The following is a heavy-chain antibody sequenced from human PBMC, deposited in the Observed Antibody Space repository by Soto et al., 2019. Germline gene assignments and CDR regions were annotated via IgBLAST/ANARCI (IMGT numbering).Heavy chain of an antibody. CDR3: AKGSNYYDSSGYYWGVFDY. CDR1: GFTFSSYA. CDR2: ISGSGGST. D-gene: IGHD3-22*01. J-gene: IGHJ4*02. V-gene: IGHV3-23*01. Sequence: GGSLRLSCAASGFTFSSYAMSWVRQAPGKGLEWVSAISGSGGSTYYADSVKGRFTISRDNSKNTLYLQMNSLRAEDTAVYYCAKGSNYYDSSGYYWGVFDYWGQGTLVTVSS.